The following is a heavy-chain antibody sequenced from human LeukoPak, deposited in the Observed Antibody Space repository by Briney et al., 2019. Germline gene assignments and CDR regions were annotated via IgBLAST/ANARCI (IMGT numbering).Heavy chain of an antibody. D-gene: IGHD3-3*01. CDR2: IKSRGDGETR. CDR1: GFTFSIAW. J-gene: IGHJ3*02. V-gene: IGHV3-15*01. Sequence: GGSLRLSCAASGFTFSIAWMSWVRQAPGRGLEWVGRIKSRGDGETRDYAAPVKDRFIISRDDSKNTLYLQMDSLRSEDTAIYYCAAVGEWLSNAFNTWGQGTLVTVSA. CDR3: AAVGEWLSNAFNT.